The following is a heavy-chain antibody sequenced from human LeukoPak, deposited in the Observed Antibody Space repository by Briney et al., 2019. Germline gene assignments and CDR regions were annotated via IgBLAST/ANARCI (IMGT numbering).Heavy chain of an antibody. V-gene: IGHV4-34*01. CDR1: GGSFSGYY. CDR2: INHSGST. J-gene: IGHJ4*02. D-gene: IGHD4-17*01. CDR3: ARGDGDPESVNLDY. Sequence: PSETLSLTCAVYGGSFSGYYWSWIRQPPGKGLEWIGEINHSGSTNYNPSLKSRVTISVDTSKNQFSLKLSPVTAADTAVYYCARGDGDPESVNLDYWGQGALVTVSS.